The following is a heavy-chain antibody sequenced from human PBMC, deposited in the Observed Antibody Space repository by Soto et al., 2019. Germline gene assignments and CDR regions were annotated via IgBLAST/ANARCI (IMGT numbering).Heavy chain of an antibody. CDR3: ARGKTRGSYYYYYGMDV. D-gene: IGHD1-26*01. CDR1: GGSISSYY. CDR2: IYYSGST. Sequence: SETLSLTCTVSGGSISSYYWSWIRQPPGKGLEWIGYIYYSGSTNYNPSLKSRVTISVDTSKNQFSLKLSSVTAADTAVYYCARGKTRGSYYYYYGMDVWGQGTTVTVSS. J-gene: IGHJ6*02. V-gene: IGHV4-59*01.